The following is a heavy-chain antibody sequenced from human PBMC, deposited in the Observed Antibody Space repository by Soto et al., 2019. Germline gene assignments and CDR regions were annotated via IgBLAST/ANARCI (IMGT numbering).Heavy chain of an antibody. V-gene: IGHV3-23*01. Sequence: GGSLRLSCAASGFTFSSYAMHWVRQAPGKGLEWVSAISGSGGSTYYADSVKGRFTISRDNSKNTLYLQMNSLRAEDTAVYYCAKAPNGGYGDLYYFDYWGQGTLVTVSS. CDR3: AKAPNGGYGDLYYFDY. CDR1: GFTFSSYA. J-gene: IGHJ4*02. D-gene: IGHD4-17*01. CDR2: ISGSGGST.